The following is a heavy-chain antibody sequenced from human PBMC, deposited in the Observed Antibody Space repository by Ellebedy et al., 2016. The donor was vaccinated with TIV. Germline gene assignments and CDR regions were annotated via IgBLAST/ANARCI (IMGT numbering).Heavy chain of an antibody. CDR1: GGSISSSSYY. CDR2: IYYSGST. D-gene: IGHD3-9*01. J-gene: IGHJ5*02. V-gene: IGHV4-39*01. CDR3: ARQSLRYFDWFHIPNWFDP. Sequence: SETLSLXCTVSGGSISSSSYYWGWIRQPPGKGLEWIGSIYYSGSTYYNPSLKSRVTISVDTSKNQFSLKLSSVTAADTAVYYCARQSLRYFDWFHIPNWFDPWGQGTLVTVSS.